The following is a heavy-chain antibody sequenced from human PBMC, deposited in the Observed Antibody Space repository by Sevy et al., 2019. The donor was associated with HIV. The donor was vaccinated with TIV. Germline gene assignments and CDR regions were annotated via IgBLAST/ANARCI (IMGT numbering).Heavy chain of an antibody. J-gene: IGHJ6*02. CDR1: GYTFTGYY. D-gene: IGHD3-3*01. V-gene: IGHV1-2*02. Sequence: VSVKVSCKASGYTFTGYYMHWVRQAPGQGLEWMGWINPNSGGTNYAQKFQGRVTMTRDTSISTAYMELSRLRSDDTAVYYCARVRYYDFWSGYYQDGMDVWGQGTTVTVSS. CDR3: ARVRYYDFWSGYYQDGMDV. CDR2: INPNSGGT.